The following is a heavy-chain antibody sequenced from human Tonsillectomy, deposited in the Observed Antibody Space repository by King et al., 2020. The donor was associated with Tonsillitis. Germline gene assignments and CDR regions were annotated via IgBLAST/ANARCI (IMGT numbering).Heavy chain of an antibody. CDR1: GGTFSSYA. D-gene: IGHD3-22*01. Sequence: QLVQTGAEVKKPGSSVKVSCKASGGTFSSYAISSVRQAPGQGLEWMGGIIPIFGTANYAQKFQGRVTITADETTSTAYMELSSLRSENTAVYYCSRTYYDSSGYYYRYFDYWGQGTLVTVSS. J-gene: IGHJ4*02. V-gene: IGHV1-69*01. CDR3: SRTYYDSSGYYYRYFDY. CDR2: IIPIFGTA.